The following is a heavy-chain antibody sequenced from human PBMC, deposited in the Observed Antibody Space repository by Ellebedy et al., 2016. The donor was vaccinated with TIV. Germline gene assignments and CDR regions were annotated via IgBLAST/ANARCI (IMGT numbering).Heavy chain of an antibody. CDR3: VRDHNWAFDY. CDR2: FSSSGTFI. J-gene: IGHJ4*02. CDR1: GFTFSNNS. V-gene: IGHV3-21*05. D-gene: IGHD1-20*01. Sequence: PGGSLRLSCAASGFTFSNNSMNWVLQAPGKGLEWVSYFSSSGTFIWYADSVRGRFTISRDNAKNSLFLQMNSLRAEDTAIYYCVRDHNWAFDYWGQGILVTVSS.